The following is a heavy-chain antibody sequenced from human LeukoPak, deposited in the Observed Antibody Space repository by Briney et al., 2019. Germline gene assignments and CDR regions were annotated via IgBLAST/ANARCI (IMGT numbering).Heavy chain of an antibody. D-gene: IGHD2-15*01. CDR3: ATIRSNDGSLPIDY. J-gene: IGHJ4*02. V-gene: IGHV3-48*02. Sequence: GVSVRLSCAASRFTFSDFSMMWVPQAPGKGRVGLSYISNSSGTILYADSVKGRFTTSRHNDKNSLYLQMNSLRDEDTAVYYCATIRSNDGSLPIDYWGQGTLVTVSS. CDR2: ISNSSGTI. CDR1: RFTFSDFS.